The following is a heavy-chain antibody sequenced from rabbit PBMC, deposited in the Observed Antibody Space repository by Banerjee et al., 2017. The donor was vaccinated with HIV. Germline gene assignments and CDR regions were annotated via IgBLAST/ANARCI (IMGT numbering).Heavy chain of an antibody. J-gene: IGHJ2*01. CDR2: IYAGIT. Sequence: QSLEESGGDLVKPGASLTLTCTASGIDFSSYYYMCWVRQAPGKGLEWIACIYAGITYYASWAKGRFTISKTSSTTVTLQMTSLTAADTATYFCARAVSSYWNAFDPWGPGTLVTVS. CDR1: GIDFSSYYY. V-gene: IGHV1S40*01. CDR3: ARAVSSYWNAFDP. D-gene: IGHD8-1*01.